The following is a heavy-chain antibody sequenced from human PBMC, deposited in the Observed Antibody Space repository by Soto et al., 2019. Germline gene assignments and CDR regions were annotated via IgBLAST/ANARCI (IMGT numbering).Heavy chain of an antibody. J-gene: IGHJ6*02. Sequence: QVQLVESGGGVVQPGRSLRLSCAASGLTFSSSAMHWVRQAPGKGLEWVALISYDGSNKYYVDSVKGRFTISRDNSKNTLDLQMNSLREEDTAVDYCAAETKSYFYGMDVWGQGTTVTVSS. CDR2: ISYDGSNK. CDR1: GLTFSSSA. V-gene: IGHV3-30*03. CDR3: AAETKSYFYGMDV.